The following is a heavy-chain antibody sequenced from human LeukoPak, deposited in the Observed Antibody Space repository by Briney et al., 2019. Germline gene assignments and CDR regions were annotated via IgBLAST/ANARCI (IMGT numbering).Heavy chain of an antibody. CDR3: ARGYCSGDCFTLFDC. V-gene: IGHV1-2*02. CDR1: GYTFTGYY. CDR2: INPNSGGT. D-gene: IGHD2-21*02. Sequence: ASAKVSCKASGYTFTGYYMHWVRQAPGQGLEWMGWINPNSGGTNYAQKFQGRVTMTRDTSISTAYMELSRLRSDDTAVYYCARGYCSGDCFTLFDCWGQGALVTVSS. J-gene: IGHJ4*02.